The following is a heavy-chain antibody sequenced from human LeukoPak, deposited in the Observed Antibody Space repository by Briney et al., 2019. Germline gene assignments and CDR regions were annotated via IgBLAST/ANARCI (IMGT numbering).Heavy chain of an antibody. J-gene: IGHJ6*02. Sequence: ASVKVSCKASGYMFTNYGISWVRQAPGQGLEWMGWINTYKGNTNYAQKLQGRVIMTTDTSTSTAYMELSSLRSEDTAVYYCARTGGRITMVRGVIYEKYGMDVWGQGTTVTVSS. D-gene: IGHD3-10*01. CDR1: GYMFTNYG. CDR3: ARTGGRITMVRGVIYEKYGMDV. V-gene: IGHV1-18*01. CDR2: INTYKGNT.